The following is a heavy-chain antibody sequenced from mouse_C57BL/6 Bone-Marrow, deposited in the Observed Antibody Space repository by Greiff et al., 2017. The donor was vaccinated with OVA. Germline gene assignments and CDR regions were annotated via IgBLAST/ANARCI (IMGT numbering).Heavy chain of an antibody. J-gene: IGHJ2*01. V-gene: IGHV1-72*01. D-gene: IGHD2-4*01. Sequence: QFRLQRPGAELLKPGASGKRSCKASGYTFTGYWSHWVKQRPGRGLGGIGRIVPNRGGTRYNEKFKSKATLTEDKPSSTAYMQRSSLTSEDSAVYYCARNNYDYRRFDYWGQGTTLTVSS. CDR1: GYTFTGYW. CDR2: IVPNRGGT. CDR3: ARNNYDYRRFDY.